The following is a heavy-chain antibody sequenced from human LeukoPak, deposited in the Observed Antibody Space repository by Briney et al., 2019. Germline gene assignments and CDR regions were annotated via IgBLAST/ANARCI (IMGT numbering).Heavy chain of an antibody. CDR3: AKGRTVRGVIITQKYYFDY. CDR1: GFSFSSYA. Sequence: GGSLRLSCAASGFSFSSYAMSWVRQAPGKGLEWVSVISGSGGSTYYADSVKGRFTISRDNSKNTLYLQMNSLRAEDTAVYYCAKGRTVRGVIITQKYYFDYWGQGTQVTVSS. D-gene: IGHD3-10*01. J-gene: IGHJ4*02. V-gene: IGHV3-23*01. CDR2: ISGSGGST.